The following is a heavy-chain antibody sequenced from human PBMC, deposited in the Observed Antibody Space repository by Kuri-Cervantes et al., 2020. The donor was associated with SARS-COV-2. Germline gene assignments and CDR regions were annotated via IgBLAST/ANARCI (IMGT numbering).Heavy chain of an antibody. CDR1: GFSLNTRGMS. Sequence: SGPTLVKPPQPLTLPCSISGFSLNTRGMSVSWFRRPPGKALEWLARIEWNDDKYYSRSLKTKLSVSKDTSEKQVALTLTNMDPLDSATYYCARMPGLAGSYSYDYWGQGTLVTVSS. V-gene: IGHV2-70*12. D-gene: IGHD1-26*01. J-gene: IGHJ4*02. CDR2: IEWNDDK. CDR3: ARMPGLAGSYSYDY.